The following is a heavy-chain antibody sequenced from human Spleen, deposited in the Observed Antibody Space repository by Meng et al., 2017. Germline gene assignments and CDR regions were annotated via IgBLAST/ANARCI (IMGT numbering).Heavy chain of an antibody. D-gene: IGHD4-11*01. J-gene: IGHJ4*02. CDR3: ARGPTTMAHDFDY. CDR1: GFTFSNYA. Sequence: GSLRLSCAASGFTFSNYAMNWVRQAPGKGLEWIGEINHSGSTNYNPSLESRATISVDTSQNNLSLKLSSVTAADSAVYYCARGPTTMAHDFDYWGQGTLVTVSS. V-gene: IGHV4-34*01. CDR2: INHSGST.